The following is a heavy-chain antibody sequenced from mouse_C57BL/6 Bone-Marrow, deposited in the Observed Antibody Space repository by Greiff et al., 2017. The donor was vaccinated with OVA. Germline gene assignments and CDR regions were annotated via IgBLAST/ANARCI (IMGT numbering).Heavy chain of an antibody. D-gene: IGHD4-1*01. J-gene: IGHJ1*03. CDR3: ARRLGRDWYFDV. CDR2: INPYNGGT. V-gene: IGHV1-19*01. CDR1: GYTFTDYY. Sequence: VQLQQSGPVLVKLGASVKMSCKASGYTFTDYYMNWVKQSHGKSLEWIGVINPYNGGTSYNQKFKGKATLTVDKSSSTAYMELNSLTSEDSAVYYCARRLGRDWYFDVWGTGTTVTVSS.